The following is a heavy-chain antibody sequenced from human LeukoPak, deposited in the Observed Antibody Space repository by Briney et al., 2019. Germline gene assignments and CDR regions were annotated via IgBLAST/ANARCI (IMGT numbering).Heavy chain of an antibody. CDR1: GYSLTNYY. J-gene: IGHJ3*02. D-gene: IGHD3-10*01. Sequence: GASVKVSCKASGYSLTNYYLHWVRQAPGQGFEWMGIINPGGGTTTYAQKFQGRVTMTRDTSTSTVYMELSSLRSEGTAVYYCARGGFTTMVRGVIITLDAFDIWGQGTMVTVSS. V-gene: IGHV1-46*01. CDR2: INPGGGTT. CDR3: ARGGFTTMVRGVIITLDAFDI.